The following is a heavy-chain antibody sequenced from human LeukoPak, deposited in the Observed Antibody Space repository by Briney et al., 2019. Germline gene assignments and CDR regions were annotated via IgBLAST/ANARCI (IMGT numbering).Heavy chain of an antibody. CDR1: GFTFDDYA. Sequence: PGGSLRLSCAASGFTFDDYAMHWVRKAPGKGLEWVSSITWNSGSIGYADSVKGRFTISRDNSKNTLYLQMNSLRAEDTAVYYCAKESESSGWYGDAFDIWGQGTMVTVSS. CDR3: AKESESSGWYGDAFDI. J-gene: IGHJ3*02. V-gene: IGHV3-9*01. CDR2: ITWNSGSI. D-gene: IGHD6-19*01.